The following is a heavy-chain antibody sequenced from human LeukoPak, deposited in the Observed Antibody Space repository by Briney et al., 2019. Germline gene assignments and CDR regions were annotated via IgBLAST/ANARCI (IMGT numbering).Heavy chain of an antibody. D-gene: IGHD2-2*02. CDR2: ISSSGSTI. Sequence: GGSLRLSCAASGFTFSDYYMSWIRQAPGKGLEWVSYISSSGSTIYYADSVKGRFTISRDNAKNSLYLQMNSLRAEDTAVYYCARDPYCSSTSCYTPPLFGPWGQGTLVTVSS. CDR1: GFTFSDYY. J-gene: IGHJ5*02. V-gene: IGHV3-11*01. CDR3: ARDPYCSSTSCYTPPLFGP.